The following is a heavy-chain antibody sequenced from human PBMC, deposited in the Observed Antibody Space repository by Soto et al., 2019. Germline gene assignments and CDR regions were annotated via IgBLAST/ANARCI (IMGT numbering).Heavy chain of an antibody. Sequence: GGSHRHSSASSGFPFTNYAMNWVRQAPGKGLEWVSTITGGGGGRTNYADSVKGRFTISRDNSKNTLYLQMNSLRAEDTAVYYCAKQPASIRTFDYWGQGALVTVSS. D-gene: IGHD2-2*01. V-gene: IGHV3-23*01. CDR3: AKQPASIRTFDY. CDR2: ITGGGGGRT. J-gene: IGHJ4*02. CDR1: GFPFTNYA.